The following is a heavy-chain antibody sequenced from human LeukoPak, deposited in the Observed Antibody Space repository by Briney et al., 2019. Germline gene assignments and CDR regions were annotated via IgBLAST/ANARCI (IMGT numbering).Heavy chain of an antibody. CDR2: ISPWSDYI. Sequence: GGSLRLSCAASGFDFSSYSMNWVRQAPGKGLEWVSAISPWSDYIYYVDSVKGRFTISRDYAKNTMSMEMNSLRVEDTAIYYCAKDYKSGDGYWDFDYWGQGILVTVSS. CDR3: AKDYKSGDGYWDFDY. V-gene: IGHV3-21*04. CDR1: GFDFSSYS. D-gene: IGHD5-24*01. J-gene: IGHJ4*02.